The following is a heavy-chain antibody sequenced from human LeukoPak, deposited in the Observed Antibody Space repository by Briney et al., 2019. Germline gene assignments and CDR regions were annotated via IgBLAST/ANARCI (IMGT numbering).Heavy chain of an antibody. V-gene: IGHV3-74*01. CDR1: GFXFSSYW. J-gene: IGHJ4*02. CDR2: VNIDGSST. CDR3: AKDQVVVTAALDY. D-gene: IGHD2-21*02. Sequence: PGGSLRLSCAASGFXFSSYWMHWVRQAPGKGLVWVSRVNIDGSSTFYADSVKGRFTISRDNAKNTLYLQMNSLRAEDTAVYYCAKDQVVVTAALDYWGQGTLVTVSS.